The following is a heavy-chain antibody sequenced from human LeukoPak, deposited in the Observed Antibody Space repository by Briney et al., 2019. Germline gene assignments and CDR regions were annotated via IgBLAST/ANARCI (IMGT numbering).Heavy chain of an antibody. CDR1: GFTFSSYA. Sequence: PGGSLRLSCAASGFTFSSYAVHGVRQPPGKRLEWVAVISYNVNNKYSADSVKGRFTISRDNSKNTLYLQMNSLRAEDTAVYYCARDRDLAAAGYYFDYWGQGSLVTVSS. CDR2: ISYNVNNK. V-gene: IGHV3-30-3*01. D-gene: IGHD6-13*01. J-gene: IGHJ4*02. CDR3: ARDRDLAAAGYYFDY.